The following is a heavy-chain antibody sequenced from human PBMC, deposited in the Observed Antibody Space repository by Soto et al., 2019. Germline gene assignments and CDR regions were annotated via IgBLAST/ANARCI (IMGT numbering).Heavy chain of an antibody. J-gene: IGHJ5*02. V-gene: IGHV4-39*07. D-gene: IGHD3-3*01. CDR1: GGSISSSSYY. CDR2: IYYRGST. CDR3: ARGSYDFWSGYLNWFDP. Sequence: SETLSLTCTVSGGSISSSSYYWGWIRQPPGKGLEWIGSIYYRGSTYYNPSLKSRVTISVDTSKNQFSLKLSSVTAADTAVYYCARGSYDFWSGYLNWFDPWCQGTLVTVSS.